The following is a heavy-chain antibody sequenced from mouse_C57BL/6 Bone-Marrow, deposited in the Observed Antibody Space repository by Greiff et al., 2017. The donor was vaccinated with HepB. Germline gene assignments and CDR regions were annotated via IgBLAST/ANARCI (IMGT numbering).Heavy chain of an antibody. J-gene: IGHJ3*01. V-gene: IGHV5-4*03. CDR3: ARTFAWFAY. Sequence: EVKLVESGGGLVKPGGSLKLSCAASGFTFSSYAMSWVRQTPEKRLEWVATISDGGSYTYYPDNVKGRFTISRDNAKNNLYLQMSHLKSEDTAMYYCARTFAWFAYWGQGTLVTVSA. CDR1: GFTFSSYA. CDR2: ISDGGSYT.